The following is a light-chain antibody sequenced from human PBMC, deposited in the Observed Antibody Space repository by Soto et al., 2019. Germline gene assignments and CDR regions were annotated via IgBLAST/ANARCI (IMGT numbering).Light chain of an antibody. Sequence: DIVMTQSPDSLAVSLGERATINCKSSQIVLYSSNNKNYLAWYQQKPGQPPNLLIYWASTRESGVPDRFSGSGSGADFTLTISNLQAEDVAVYYCQQYYSTPWTFGQGTKVDIK. V-gene: IGKV4-1*01. CDR3: QQYYSTPWT. CDR2: WAS. CDR1: QIVLYSSNNKNY. J-gene: IGKJ1*01.